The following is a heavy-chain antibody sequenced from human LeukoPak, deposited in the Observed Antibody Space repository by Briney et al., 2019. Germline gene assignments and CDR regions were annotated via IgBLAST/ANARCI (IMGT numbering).Heavy chain of an antibody. J-gene: IGHJ4*02. Sequence: GASVTVSCKASGGTFSSYAISWVRQAPGQGLEWMGGIIPIFGTANYAQKFQGRVTITADESTSTAYMELSSLRSEDTAVYYCARVPYCSGGSCLLRGCYFDYWGQGTLVTVSS. D-gene: IGHD2-15*01. CDR1: GGTFSSYA. V-gene: IGHV1-69*13. CDR3: ARVPYCSGGSCLLRGCYFDY. CDR2: IIPIFGTA.